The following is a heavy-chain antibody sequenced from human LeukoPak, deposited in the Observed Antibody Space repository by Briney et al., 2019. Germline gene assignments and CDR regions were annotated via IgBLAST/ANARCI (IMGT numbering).Heavy chain of an antibody. D-gene: IGHD6-19*01. J-gene: IGHJ6*02. V-gene: IGHV4-39*01. CDR3: ARPNIAVAGPHYYYGMDV. CDR1: GDSINRTSYY. Sequence: PSETLSLTCTVSGDSINRTSYYWGWIRQPPGKGLEWIGSIYYRGSTYYNPSLRSRVTISVDTPKNKFSLKLSSVTAADTAVYYCARPNIAVAGPHYYYGMDVWGQGTTVTVSS. CDR2: IYYRGST.